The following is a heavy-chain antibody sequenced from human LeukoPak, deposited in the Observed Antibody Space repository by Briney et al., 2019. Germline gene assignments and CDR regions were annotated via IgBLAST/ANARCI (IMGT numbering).Heavy chain of an antibody. J-gene: IGHJ6*03. CDR3: ARIDIVVVPAATAYYNYYMDV. Sequence: ASVKVSCKPPRDTPTIDVACSVPPAPGQGLEWMGWISAYNGNTNYAQKLQGRVTMTTDTSTSTAYMDLRSLRSDDTSVYYCARIDIVVVPAATAYYNYYMDVWGKGTTVTVSS. D-gene: IGHD2-2*01. V-gene: IGHV1-18*01. CDR1: RDTPTIDV. CDR2: ISAYNGNT.